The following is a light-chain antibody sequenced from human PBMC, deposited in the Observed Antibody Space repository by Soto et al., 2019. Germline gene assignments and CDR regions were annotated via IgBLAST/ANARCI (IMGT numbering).Light chain of an antibody. CDR2: TDN. V-gene: IGLV1-44*01. CDR3: AAWDNSLGPGV. J-gene: IGLJ3*02. CDR1: NSNIGRHT. Sequence: QSVLTQPPSASGTPGQRVTISCSGSNSNIGRHTVNWYQQLPGTAPKLLIYTDNQRPSGVPDRFSDSKSGTSASLAISALQSEDGADYYWAAWDNSLGPGVFGGGTKVTAL.